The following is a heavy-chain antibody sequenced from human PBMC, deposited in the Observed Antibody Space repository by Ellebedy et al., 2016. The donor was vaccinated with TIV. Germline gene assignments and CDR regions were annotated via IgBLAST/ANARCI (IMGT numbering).Heavy chain of an antibody. J-gene: IGHJ3*02. V-gene: IGHV4-34*01. D-gene: IGHD4-23*01. CDR3: ARVGRMTTVVTRSGAFDI. Sequence: GSLRLXCAVYGGSFSGYYWSWIRQPPGKGLEWIGEINHSGSTNYNPSLKSRVTISVDTSKNQFSLKLSSVTAADTAVYYCARVGRMTTVVTRSGAFDIWGQGTMVTVSS. CDR2: INHSGST. CDR1: GGSFSGYY.